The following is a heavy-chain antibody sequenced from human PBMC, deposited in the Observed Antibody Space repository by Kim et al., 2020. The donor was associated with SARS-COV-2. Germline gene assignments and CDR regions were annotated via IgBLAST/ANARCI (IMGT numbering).Heavy chain of an antibody. J-gene: IGHJ4*02. CDR1: GFSFKNYW. CDR3: ARGGKSFAWDY. CDR2: INQDGSDK. V-gene: IGHV3-7*05. D-gene: IGHD2-21*01. Sequence: GGSLRLSCAVSGFSFKNYWMDWVRQAPGKGLEWVATINQDGSDKDYVDSVKGRFTISRDNAENSMFLLMNSLRAEDTALYFCARGGKSFAWDYWGQGTLVTVSS.